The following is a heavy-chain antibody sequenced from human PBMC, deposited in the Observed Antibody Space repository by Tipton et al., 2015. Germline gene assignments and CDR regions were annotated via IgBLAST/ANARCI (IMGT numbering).Heavy chain of an antibody. J-gene: IGHJ3*02. CDR3: AREIVGATDAFEI. CDR1: GYTFSSYG. D-gene: IGHD1-26*01. V-gene: IGHV1-2*04. Sequence: QLVQSGAEVKKPGASVKVSCKASGYTFSSYGISWVRQAPGQGLEWMGWINPNSGGTNYAQKFQGWVTMTRDTSISTAYMELSRLRSDDPAVYYWAREIVGATDAFEIWGQGTMVTVSS. CDR2: INPNSGGT.